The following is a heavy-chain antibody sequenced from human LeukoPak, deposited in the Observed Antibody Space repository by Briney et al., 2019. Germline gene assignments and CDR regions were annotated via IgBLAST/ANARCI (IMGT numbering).Heavy chain of an antibody. V-gene: IGHV3-48*03. D-gene: IGHD3-10*01. CDR3: ARDGALGTMVRGVIITSPRGNAFDI. J-gene: IGHJ3*02. CDR2: ISSSGSVI. Sequence: GGSLRLSCAASGFTFSSYEMSWVRQAPGKGLELVSYISSSGSVIYYADSVKGRFTISRDNAKNSLYLQMNSLRAEDTAVYYCARDGALGTMVRGVIITSPRGNAFDIWGQGTMVTVSS. CDR1: GFTFSSYE.